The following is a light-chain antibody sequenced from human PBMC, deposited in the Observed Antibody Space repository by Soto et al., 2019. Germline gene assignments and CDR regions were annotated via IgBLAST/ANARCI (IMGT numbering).Light chain of an antibody. J-gene: IGLJ2*01. CDR2: DVS. CDR1: RSDIGIFDY. V-gene: IGLV2-11*01. CDR3: CSYAGSSTLL. Sequence: QSALTQPRSVSGSPGQSVTISCTGTRSDIGIFDYVSWYQQHPGKAPKLVIYDVSQRPSGVPDRFSGSKSGNTASLTISGLQADDEADYYYCSYAGSSTLLFGGGTKVTVL.